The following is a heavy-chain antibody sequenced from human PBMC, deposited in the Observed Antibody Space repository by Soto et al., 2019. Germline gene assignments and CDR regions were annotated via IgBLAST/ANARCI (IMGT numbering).Heavy chain of an antibody. V-gene: IGHV3-9*01. Sequence: GGSLRLSCAASGFTFDDYAMHWVRQAPGKGLEWVSGISWNSGSIGYADSVKGRFTISRDNAKNSLYLQMNSLRAEDTALYYCAKGHTIFGVVIDGPLGYWGQGTLVTVSS. D-gene: IGHD3-3*01. CDR3: AKGHTIFGVVIDGPLGY. J-gene: IGHJ4*02. CDR1: GFTFDDYA. CDR2: ISWNSGSI.